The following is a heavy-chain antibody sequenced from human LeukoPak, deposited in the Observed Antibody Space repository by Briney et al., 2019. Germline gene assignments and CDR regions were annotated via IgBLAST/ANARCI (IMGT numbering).Heavy chain of an antibody. D-gene: IGHD6-13*01. CDR3: TRDVLGIAAAGPTY. CDR1: GFTFGDYA. CDR2: IRSKAYGGTT. J-gene: IGHJ4*02. Sequence: GGSLRLSCTASGFTFGDYAMSWVRQAPGKGLEWVGFIRSKAYGGTTEYAASVKGRFTISRDDSKSIAYLQMNSLKTEDTAVYYCTRDVLGIAAAGPTYWGQGTLVTVSS. V-gene: IGHV3-49*04.